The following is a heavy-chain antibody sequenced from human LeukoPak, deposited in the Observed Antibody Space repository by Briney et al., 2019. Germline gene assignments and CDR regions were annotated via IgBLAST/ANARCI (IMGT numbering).Heavy chain of an antibody. CDR3: ATDLHRTSVQLEPGMVDV. J-gene: IGHJ6*02. CDR2: FDPEVGET. CDR1: GYTLTELS. Sequence: ASVKVSCKVSGYTLTELSMHWVRQAPGKGLEWMGGFDPEVGETIYAQKFQGRVTMTEDTSTDTAYMERSRVRSEATAVYYCATDLHRTSVQLEPGMVDVWGQGTTVTVSS. V-gene: IGHV1-24*01. D-gene: IGHD1-1*01.